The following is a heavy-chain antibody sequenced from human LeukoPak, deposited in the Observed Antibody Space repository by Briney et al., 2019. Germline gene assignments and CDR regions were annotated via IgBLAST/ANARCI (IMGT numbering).Heavy chain of an antibody. CDR3: ARDQVVGASSPYYFDY. Sequence: PGGSLRLSCAASGFTFSSYSMNWVRLAPGKGLEWVSSISSSSSYIYYADSVKGRFTISRDNAKNSLYLQMNSLRAEDTAVYYCARDQVVGASSPYYFDYWGQGTLVTVS. CDR2: ISSSSSYI. D-gene: IGHD1-26*01. V-gene: IGHV3-21*01. CDR1: GFTFSSYS. J-gene: IGHJ4*02.